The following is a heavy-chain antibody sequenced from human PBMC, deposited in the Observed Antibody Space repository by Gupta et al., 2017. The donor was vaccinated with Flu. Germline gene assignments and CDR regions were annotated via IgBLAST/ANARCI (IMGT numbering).Heavy chain of an antibody. V-gene: IGHV1-2*02. J-gene: IGHJ2*01. D-gene: IGHD1-26*01. CDR3: ARGHLVGVSGYWYFDL. CDR1: YY. Sequence: YYMNWVRQAPGQGLEWMGWINPNRGGTKYPQKFQGRVTMTRDTSISTAYMELSRLKSDDTAVYYWARGHLVGVSGYWYFDLWGRGTLVTVSS. CDR2: INPNRGGT.